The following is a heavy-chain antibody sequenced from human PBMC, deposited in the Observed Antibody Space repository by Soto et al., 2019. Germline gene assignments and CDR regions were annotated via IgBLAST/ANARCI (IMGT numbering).Heavy chain of an antibody. D-gene: IGHD1-26*01. CDR2: IIPIFGTA. CDR3: SRGPSGGSYHAYSYYGMDV. Sequence: QVQLVQSGAEVKKPGSSVKVSCKASGGTFSSYAISWVRQAPGQGLEWMGGIIPIFGTANYAQKFQGRVTITADQATRTAYMELSSLRSEDTAVYYCSRGPSGGSYHAYSYYGMDVWGQGTTVTVCS. CDR1: GGTFSSYA. J-gene: IGHJ6*02. V-gene: IGHV1-69*01.